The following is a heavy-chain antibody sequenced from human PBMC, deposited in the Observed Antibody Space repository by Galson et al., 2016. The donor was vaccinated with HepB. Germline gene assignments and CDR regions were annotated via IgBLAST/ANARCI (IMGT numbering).Heavy chain of an antibody. CDR1: GFTFSSYI. D-gene: IGHD1-1*01. V-gene: IGHV3-23*01. Sequence: SLRLSCAASGFTFSSYIMSWVRQAPGKRLEWVAAISGSGYDTYYTGPAKGRFTISKDKSKNTVYLHMNNLRAEDTAIYYCAKLMGDWGDRSTGFVDYWGQGTLVTVSS. J-gene: IGHJ4*02. CDR2: ISGSGYDT. CDR3: AKLMGDWGDRSTGFVDY.